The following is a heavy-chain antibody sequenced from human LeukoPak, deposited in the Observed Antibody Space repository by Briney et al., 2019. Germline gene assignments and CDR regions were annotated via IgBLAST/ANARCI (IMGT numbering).Heavy chain of an antibody. V-gene: IGHV4-59*01. Sequence: SETLSLTCTVSGGSISSYYWSWIRQPPGKGLEWIGYIYYSGSTNYNPSLKSRVTISVDTSKNQFSLKLSSVTAADTAVYYCARWFGELSLFNPWGQGTLVTVSS. CDR3: ARWFGELSLFNP. CDR1: GGSISSYY. D-gene: IGHD3-10*01. J-gene: IGHJ5*02. CDR2: IYYSGST.